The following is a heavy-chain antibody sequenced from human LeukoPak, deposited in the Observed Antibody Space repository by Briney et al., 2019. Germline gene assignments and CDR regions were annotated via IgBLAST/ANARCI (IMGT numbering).Heavy chain of an antibody. CDR1: GFTFSSYS. CDR2: ISSSSSTI. V-gene: IGHV3-48*01. J-gene: IGHJ4*02. CDR3: ARDRDSSGYYGFDY. Sequence: GGSLRLSCAASGFTFSSYSMNWVRQAPGKGLEWVSYISSSSSTIYYADSVKGRFTISRDNAKNSLYLQMNSLRAEGTAVYYCARDRDSSGYYGFDYWGQGTLVTVSS. D-gene: IGHD3-22*01.